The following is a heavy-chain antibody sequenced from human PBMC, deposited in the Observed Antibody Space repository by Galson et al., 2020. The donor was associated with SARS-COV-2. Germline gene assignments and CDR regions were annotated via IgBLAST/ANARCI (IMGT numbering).Heavy chain of an antibody. CDR2: TSYVGRKT. CDR3: ARDEDYYGSGSYLDY. V-gene: IGHV3-30*04. CDR1: GFAFSFYA. Sequence: GESLKISCAASGFAFSFYAMHWVRQAPGRGLEWVAVTSYVGRKTLYAEAMKGRFTISRDNSKNTLYLQMSSLRAEDTAVYYCARDEDYYGSGSYLDYWGQGTLVTVSS. D-gene: IGHD3-10*01. J-gene: IGHJ4*02.